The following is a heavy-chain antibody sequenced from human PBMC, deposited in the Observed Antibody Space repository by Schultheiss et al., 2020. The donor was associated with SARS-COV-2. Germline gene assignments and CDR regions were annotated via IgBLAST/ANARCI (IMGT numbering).Heavy chain of an antibody. Sequence: GGSLRLSCAASGFTFSSYGMHWVRQAPGKGLEWVAVISYDGSNKYYADSVKGRFTISRDNSKNTLYLQMNSLRAEDTAVYYCARDRVGWEVLYYFDYWGQGTLVTVSS. V-gene: IGHV3-30*03. CDR3: ARDRVGWEVLYYFDY. CDR1: GFTFSSYG. D-gene: IGHD6-19*01. CDR2: ISYDGSNK. J-gene: IGHJ4*02.